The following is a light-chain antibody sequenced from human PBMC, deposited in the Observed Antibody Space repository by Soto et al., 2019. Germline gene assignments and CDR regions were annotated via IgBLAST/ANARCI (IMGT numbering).Light chain of an antibody. CDR3: QQYYSTLFT. J-gene: IGKJ3*01. CDR1: QSVLYSSNNKNY. V-gene: IGKV4-1*01. Sequence: DIVMTQSPDSLAVSLGERATINCKSSQSVLYSSNNKNYLAWYQQKPGQPPKLLIYWASTRESGVPDRFSGSGSGTDLTLTISSLQAEDLAVYYCQQYYSTLFTFGPGTKVHIK. CDR2: WAS.